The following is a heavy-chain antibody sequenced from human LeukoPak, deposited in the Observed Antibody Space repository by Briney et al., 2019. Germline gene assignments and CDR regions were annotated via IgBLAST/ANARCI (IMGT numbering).Heavy chain of an antibody. CDR1: GGSISSYY. CDR3: ARSYSSGFFDY. D-gene: IGHD6-25*01. V-gene: IGHV4-59*01. CDR2: IYYSGST. Sequence: PSETLSLTCIVSGGSISSYYWSWIRQPPGKGLEWIGYIYYSGSTNYNPSLKSRVTISVDTYKNQFSLKLISVTSADTAVYYCARSYSSGFFDYWGQGTLVTVSS. J-gene: IGHJ4*02.